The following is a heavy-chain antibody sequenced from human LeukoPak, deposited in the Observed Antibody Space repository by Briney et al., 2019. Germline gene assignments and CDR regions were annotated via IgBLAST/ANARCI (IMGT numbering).Heavy chain of an antibody. CDR1: GYTFTSYD. CDR3: ARVWCSGGSCYSRYFDY. D-gene: IGHD2-15*01. Sequence: GASVKVSCKASGYTFTSYDINWVRQATGQGLEWMGWMNPNSGNTGYAQKFQGRVTITRNTSISTAYMELSSLRSEDTAVYYCARVWCSGGSCYSRYFDYWRQGTLVTVSS. V-gene: IGHV1-8*03. CDR2: MNPNSGNT. J-gene: IGHJ4*02.